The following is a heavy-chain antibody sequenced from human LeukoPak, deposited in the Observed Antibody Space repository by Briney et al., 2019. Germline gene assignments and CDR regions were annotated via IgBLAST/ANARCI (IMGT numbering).Heavy chain of an antibody. V-gene: IGHV4-59*11. CDR2: IHYAGRT. J-gene: IGHJ4*02. D-gene: IGHD6-19*01. Sequence: SETLSLTCAVSGGSISSHYWSWLRQPPGEGLEWIAYIHYAGRTNYNPSLKGRVTISVDTSNSQFSLNLNSVTAADTAVYYCARGAGWYDYWGQGTLVTVSS. CDR3: ARGAGWYDY. CDR1: GGSISSHY.